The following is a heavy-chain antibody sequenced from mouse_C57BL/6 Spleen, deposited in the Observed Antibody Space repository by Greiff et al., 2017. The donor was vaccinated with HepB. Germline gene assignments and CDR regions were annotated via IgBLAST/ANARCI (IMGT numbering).Heavy chain of an antibody. CDR2: IHPNSGST. V-gene: IGHV1-64*01. CDR3: ARSLRGYDAMDY. Sequence: QVQLQQPGAELVKPGASVKLSCKASGYTFTSYWMHWVKQRPGQGLEWIGMIHPNSGSTNYNEKFKSKATLTVDKSSSTAYMQLSSLTSEDSAVYYCARSLRGYDAMDYWGQGTSVTVSS. J-gene: IGHJ4*01. CDR1: GYTFTSYW.